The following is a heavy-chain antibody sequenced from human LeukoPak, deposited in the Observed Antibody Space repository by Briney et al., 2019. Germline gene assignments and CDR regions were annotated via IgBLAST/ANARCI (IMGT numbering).Heavy chain of an antibody. J-gene: IGHJ4*02. CDR2: ISGSGGST. D-gene: IGHD6-19*01. V-gene: IGHV3-23*01. CDR3: AKDPAYIAVAGRFDY. Sequence: GGSLRLSCAASGFTFSSYAMSWVRQASGKGLEWVSAISGSGGSTYYADSVKGRFTISRDNSKNTLYLQMNSLRAEDTAVYYCAKDPAYIAVAGRFDYWGQGTLVTVSS. CDR1: GFTFSSYA.